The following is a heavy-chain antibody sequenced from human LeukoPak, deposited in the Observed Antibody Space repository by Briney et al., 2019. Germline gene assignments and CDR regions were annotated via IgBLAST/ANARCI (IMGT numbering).Heavy chain of an antibody. CDR2: ISSSSSYI. CDR1: GFTFSSYS. J-gene: IGHJ4*02. CDR3: GRDLRRQLWSRVDDY. D-gene: IGHD5-18*01. V-gene: IGHV3-21*01. Sequence: PGGSLRLSCAASGFTFSSYSMNWVRQAPGKGLEWVSSISSSSSYIYYADSVKGRFTISRDNAKNSLYLQMNSLRAEDTAVYYCGRDLRRQLWSRVDDYWGQGTLVTVSS.